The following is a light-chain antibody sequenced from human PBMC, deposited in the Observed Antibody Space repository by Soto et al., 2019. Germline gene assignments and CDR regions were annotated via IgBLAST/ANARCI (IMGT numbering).Light chain of an antibody. V-gene: IGKV3-11*01. CDR3: QQRTKWPVT. CDR2: DAS. Sequence: EIVLTQSPATLSLSPGERATLSCRASQSVSHYLAWYQQKPGQAPRLLIHDASNRAAGIPVRFSASGYGTDFTLTISSLEPEDFAVYYCQQRTKWPVTFGQGTRLDI. CDR1: QSVSHY. J-gene: IGKJ5*01.